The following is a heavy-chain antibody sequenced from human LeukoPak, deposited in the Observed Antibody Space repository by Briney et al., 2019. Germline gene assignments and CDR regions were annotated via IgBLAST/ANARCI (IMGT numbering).Heavy chain of an antibody. V-gene: IGHV1-69*01. CDR1: GGTFSSYA. J-gene: IGHJ4*02. D-gene: IGHD5-18*01. CDR3: ARVSRLGAHSYGYVLVFDY. Sequence: ASVNLSCKASGGTFSSYAISWVRQAPGQGLEWMGGIIPIFGTANYAQKFQGRVTITADESTSTAYMELSSLRSEDTAVYYCARVSRLGAHSYGYVLVFDYWGQGTLLTDSP. CDR2: IIPIFGTA.